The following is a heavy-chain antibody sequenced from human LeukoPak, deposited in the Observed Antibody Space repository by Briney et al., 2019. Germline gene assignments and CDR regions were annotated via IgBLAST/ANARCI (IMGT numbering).Heavy chain of an antibody. J-gene: IGHJ4*02. Sequence: GASVKVSCKASGYTFTGYYMHWVRQAPGQGLEWMGWINPNSGGTNYAQKVQGRVTMTRDTSISTAYMELSRLRSDDTAVYYCASVFGLGYCSGGSCYSDDYWGQGTLVTVSS. D-gene: IGHD2-15*01. CDR1: GYTFTGYY. CDR3: ASVFGLGYCSGGSCYSDDY. V-gene: IGHV1-2*02. CDR2: INPNSGGT.